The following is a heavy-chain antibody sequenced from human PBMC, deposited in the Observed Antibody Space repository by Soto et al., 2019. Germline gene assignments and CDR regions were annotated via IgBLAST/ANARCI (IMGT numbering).Heavy chain of an antibody. V-gene: IGHV4-39*01. CDR1: GGSISSSSYY. D-gene: IGHD6-6*01. CDR2: IYYSGST. J-gene: IGHJ6*03. CDR3: TQLVRYYYYYMDV. Sequence: QLQLQESGPGLVKPSETLSLTCTVSGGSISSSSYYWGWIRQPPGKGLEWIGSIYYSGSTYYNPSLKSRVTISVDTSKNQFSLKLSSETAADTAVYYCTQLVRYYYYYMDVWGKGTTVTVSS.